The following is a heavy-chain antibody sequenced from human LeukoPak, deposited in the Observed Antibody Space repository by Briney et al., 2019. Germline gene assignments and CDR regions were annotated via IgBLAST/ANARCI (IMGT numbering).Heavy chain of an antibody. Sequence: GGSLRLSCAASGFTFSSYWMHWVRQGPGKGLVWVSRIYSDGSSTNYADSVRGRFTISRDNAENTLYLQMNRLRVEATAVYYCARRVVVAAAPYYFDYWGQGTLVTVSS. CDR3: ARRVVVAAAPYYFDY. D-gene: IGHD2-2*01. V-gene: IGHV3-74*01. CDR1: GFTFSSYW. CDR2: IYSDGSST. J-gene: IGHJ4*02.